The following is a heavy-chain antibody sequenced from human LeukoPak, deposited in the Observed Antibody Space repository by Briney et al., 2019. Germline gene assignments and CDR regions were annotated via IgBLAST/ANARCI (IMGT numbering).Heavy chain of an antibody. CDR1: GGSISSYY. V-gene: IGHV4-59*12. J-gene: IGHJ5*02. CDR2: IYYSGST. CDR3: ARARFYWFDP. Sequence: PSETLSLTCTVSGGSISSYYWSWIRQPPGKGLEWIGYIYYSGSTNYNPSLKSRVTISVDTSKNQFSLKLSSVTAADTAVYYCARARFYWFDPWGQGTLVTVSS.